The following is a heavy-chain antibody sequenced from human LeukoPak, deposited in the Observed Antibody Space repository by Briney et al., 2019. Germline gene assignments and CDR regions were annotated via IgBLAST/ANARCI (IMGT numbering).Heavy chain of an antibody. V-gene: IGHV4-59*11. Sequence: SETLSLTCTVSGGPINSHYWSWIRQPSGRGLEWIGYIYYTGSTHTNPSLKSRVTISLNMSKNQFSLKLSSVTAADTAVYYCARAPYSSGWSERSYYFDYWGQGTLVTVSS. J-gene: IGHJ4*02. CDR2: IYYTGST. D-gene: IGHD6-19*01. CDR1: GGPINSHY. CDR3: ARAPYSSGWSERSYYFDY.